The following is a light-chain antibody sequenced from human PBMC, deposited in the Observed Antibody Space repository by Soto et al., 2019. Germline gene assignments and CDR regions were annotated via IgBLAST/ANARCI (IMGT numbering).Light chain of an antibody. CDR1: SSDVGGYNY. J-gene: IGLJ1*01. CDR2: DVS. V-gene: IGLV2-14*01. CDR3: SSYTSSSTPYV. Sequence: QSVLTQPASVSGSPGQSLTISCTGTSSDVGGYNYVSWYQQHPGKAPNLMIYDVSNRPSGVSNRFSGSKSGNTASLTISGLQAEDEADYYCSSYTSSSTPYVFGTGTKVTVL.